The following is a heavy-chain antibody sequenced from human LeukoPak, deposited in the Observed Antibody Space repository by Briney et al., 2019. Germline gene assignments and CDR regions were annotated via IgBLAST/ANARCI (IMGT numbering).Heavy chain of an antibody. Sequence: KSSETLSLTCAVSGYSISSGYYWGWIRQPPGKGLEWIGSVYHSGSTYYNPSLKSRVTISVDTSKNQFSLKLSSVTAAGTAVYYCARHGNYYDTSQSDPWGQGTLVTVSS. CDR2: VYHSGST. CDR3: ARHGNYYDTSQSDP. D-gene: IGHD3-22*01. J-gene: IGHJ5*02. CDR1: GYSISSGYY. V-gene: IGHV4-38-2*01.